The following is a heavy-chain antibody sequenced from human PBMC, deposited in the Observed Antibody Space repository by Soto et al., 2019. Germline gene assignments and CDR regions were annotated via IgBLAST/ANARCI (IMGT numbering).Heavy chain of an antibody. V-gene: IGHV3-33*01. D-gene: IGHD2-21*02. CDR3: ARSPYCGGDCYSAPDY. Sequence: GGSLRLSCAASGFTFSSYGMHWVRQAPGKGLEWVAVIWYDGSNKYCADSVKGRFTISRDNSKNTLYLQMNSLRAEDTAVYYCARSPYCGGDCYSAPDYWGQGTLVTVSS. CDR2: IWYDGSNK. J-gene: IGHJ4*02. CDR1: GFTFSSYG.